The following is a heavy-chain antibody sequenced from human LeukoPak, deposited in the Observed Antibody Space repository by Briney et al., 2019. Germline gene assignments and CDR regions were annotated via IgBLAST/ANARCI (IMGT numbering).Heavy chain of an antibody. J-gene: IGHJ4*02. D-gene: IGHD2-21*02. CDR1: GFTFISYG. CDR3: ARELPREVTLDY. Sequence: GGSLRLSCAASGFTFISYGMQWVRQAPGEGLVWVSRINTDGSSTSYADSVKGRFTISRDNAKNTLYLQMNSLRAEDTGVYYCARELPREVTLDYWGQGTLVTVSS. CDR2: INTDGSST. V-gene: IGHV3-74*01.